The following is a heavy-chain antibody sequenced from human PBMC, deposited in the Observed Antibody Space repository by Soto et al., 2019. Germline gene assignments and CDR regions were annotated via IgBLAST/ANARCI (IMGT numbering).Heavy chain of an antibody. Sequence: SETLSLTCAVSGDSITSIYHWAWIRQPPGRGLEWVASIYHSGTTYYNPSLKSRVTISVDTSKNQFSLNLRSVTAADSAVYYCARDYMYYYDSSGYGPTYYYYGMDVWGQGTTVTVSS. CDR1: GDSITSIYH. CDR3: ARDYMYYYDSSGYGPTYYYYGMDV. D-gene: IGHD3-22*01. V-gene: IGHV4-38-2*02. CDR2: IYHSGTT. J-gene: IGHJ6*02.